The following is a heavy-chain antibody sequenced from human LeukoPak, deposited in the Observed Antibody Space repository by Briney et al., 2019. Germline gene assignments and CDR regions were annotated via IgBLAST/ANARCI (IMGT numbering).Heavy chain of an antibody. Sequence: ASVKVSCKPSGYTFTGYYMHWVRQAPGQGLEWMGWINPNSGGTNYAQKFQGRVTMTRDTSISTDYMELSRLRSDDTAVYYCARTATVVVVAGDFDYWGQGTLVTVSS. CDR3: ARTATVVVVAGDFDY. CDR2: INPNSGGT. V-gene: IGHV1-2*02. CDR1: GYTFTGYY. J-gene: IGHJ4*02. D-gene: IGHD2-15*01.